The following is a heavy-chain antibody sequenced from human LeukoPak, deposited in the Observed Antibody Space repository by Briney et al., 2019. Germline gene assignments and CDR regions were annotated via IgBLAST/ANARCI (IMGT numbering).Heavy chain of an antibody. J-gene: IGHJ4*02. CDR1: GFTFSSHV. D-gene: IGHD3-22*01. CDR3: ARDFHVRNYDIGGYSY. Sequence: GGSLRLSCAASGFTFSSHVMTWVRQAPGKGLEWVSYISSSSRTIYYADSAKGRFTISRDNAKNSLYLQMNSLRAEDTAVYYCARDFHVRNYDIGGYSYWGQGTLVTVSS. V-gene: IGHV3-48*01. CDR2: ISSSSRTI.